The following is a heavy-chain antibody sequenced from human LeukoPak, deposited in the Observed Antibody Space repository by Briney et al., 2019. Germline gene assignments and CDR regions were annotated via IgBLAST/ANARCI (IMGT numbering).Heavy chain of an antibody. CDR2: IGSSSSYI. J-gene: IGHJ4*02. CDR1: GFTFSSYS. CDR3: ARLYAAAADY. V-gene: IGHV3-21*01. D-gene: IGHD6-13*01. Sequence: GGSLRLSCAASGFTFSSYSMNWVRQAPGKGLEWVSSIGSSSSYIYYADSVKGRFTISRDNAKNSLYLQMNSLRAEDTAVYYCARLYAAAADYWGQGTLVTVSS.